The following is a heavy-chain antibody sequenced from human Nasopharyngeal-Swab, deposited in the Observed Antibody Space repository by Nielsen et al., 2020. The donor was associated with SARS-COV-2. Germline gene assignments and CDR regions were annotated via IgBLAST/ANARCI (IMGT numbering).Heavy chain of an antibody. J-gene: IGHJ6*02. CDR3: ARPRMGRYYYYGMDV. CDR2: IYPGDSDT. V-gene: IGHV5-51*01. Sequence: KVSCKGSGYSFTSYWIGWVRQMPGKGLEWMGIIYPGDSDTRYSPSFQGQVTISADKSISTAYLQWSSLKASDTAMYYCARPRMGRYYYYGMDVWGQGTTVTVSS. D-gene: IGHD1-14*01. CDR1: GYSFTSYW.